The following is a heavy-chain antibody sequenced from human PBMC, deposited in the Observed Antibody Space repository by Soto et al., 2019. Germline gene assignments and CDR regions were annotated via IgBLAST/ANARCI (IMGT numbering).Heavy chain of an antibody. J-gene: IGHJ4*02. D-gene: IGHD5-18*01. CDR3: VRDRAQAWIRL. CDR1: GFTFNAFY. V-gene: IGHV3-11*01. Sequence: QVQLVQSGGGLVKPGGSLRLSCTTSGFTFNAFYMSWVRQAPGKGLEWVSYISSDSKTVYYADFVKGRFTISRDNAQNSLYLQMNSLSAGDTAVYYCVRDRAQAWIRLWGQGTLVPVSS. CDR2: ISSDSKTV.